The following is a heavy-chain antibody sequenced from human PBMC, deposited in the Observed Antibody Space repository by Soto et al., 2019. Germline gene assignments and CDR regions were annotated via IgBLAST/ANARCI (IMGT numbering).Heavy chain of an antibody. CDR1: GGSVSSGSYY. CDR3: ARDRYDILTGYNWFDP. D-gene: IGHD3-9*01. CDR2: IYYSGST. J-gene: IGHJ5*02. Sequence: SETLSLTCTVSGGSVSSGSYYWSWIRQPPGKGLEWIGYIYYSGSTNYNPSLKSRVTISVDTSKNQFSLKLSSVTAADTAVYYCARDRYDILTGYNWFDPWGQGTLVTVSS. V-gene: IGHV4-61*01.